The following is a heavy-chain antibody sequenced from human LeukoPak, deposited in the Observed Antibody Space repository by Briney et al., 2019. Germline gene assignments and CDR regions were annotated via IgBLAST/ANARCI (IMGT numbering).Heavy chain of an antibody. CDR1: GGSISRHY. CDR3: ARLLNNDNSGDPDTFDM. V-gene: IGHV4-59*08. J-gene: IGHJ3*02. D-gene: IGHD3-22*01. Sequence: SETLSLTCSVSGGSISRHYWSWIRQPPGKGLEWISYISYSGSTRYNPSFQSRVTISMEMSKTHFSLKLTSVTAADTAVYYCARLLNNDNSGDPDTFDMWGPGTMVTVSS. CDR2: ISYSGST.